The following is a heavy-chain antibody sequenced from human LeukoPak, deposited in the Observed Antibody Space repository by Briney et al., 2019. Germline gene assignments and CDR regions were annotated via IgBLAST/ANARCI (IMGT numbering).Heavy chain of an antibody. CDR2: IIPIFGTA. CDR3: ARDRDLVLAAAANHNWFDP. CDR1: GGTFSSYA. J-gene: IGHJ5*02. D-gene: IGHD6-13*01. V-gene: IGHV1-69*05. Sequence: ASVKVSCKASGGTFSSYAIGWVRQAPGQGPEWMGRIIPIFGTANYAQKFQGRVTITTDESTSTAYMELSSLRSEDTAVYYCARDRDLVLAAAANHNWFDPWGQGTLVTVSS.